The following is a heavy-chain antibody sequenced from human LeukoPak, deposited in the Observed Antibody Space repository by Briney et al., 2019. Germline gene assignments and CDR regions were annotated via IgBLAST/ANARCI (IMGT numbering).Heavy chain of an antibody. Sequence: PGGSLRLSCAASGFTFSDYYMSWIRQAPGKGLEWVSYISSGSTIYYADSVKGRFTISRDNAKNSLYLQMNSLRAEDTAAYYCASILGYCSSTSCYAFDYWGQGTLVTVSS. CDR3: ASILGYCSSTSCYAFDY. J-gene: IGHJ4*02. CDR2: ISSGSTI. CDR1: GFTFSDYY. D-gene: IGHD2-2*01. V-gene: IGHV3-11*04.